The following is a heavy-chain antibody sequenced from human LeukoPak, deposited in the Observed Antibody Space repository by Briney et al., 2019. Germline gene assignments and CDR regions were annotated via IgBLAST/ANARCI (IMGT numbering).Heavy chain of an antibody. J-gene: IGHJ4*02. D-gene: IGHD4-17*01. CDR2: MSSRSNDI. V-gene: IGHV3-21*01. CDR1: GFTFSSYS. CDR3: ARGTGDYLFDY. Sequence: GGSLRLSCAASGFTFSSYSVSWVRQAPGKGLEWVSSMSSRSNDIYYADSLKGRFTISRDIAQNSLYLQMNSLRAEDTGIYYCARGTGDYLFDYWGQGTLVTVSS.